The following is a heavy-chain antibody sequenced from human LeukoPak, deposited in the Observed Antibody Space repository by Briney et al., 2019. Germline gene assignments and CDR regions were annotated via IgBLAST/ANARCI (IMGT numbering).Heavy chain of an antibody. CDR1: GGSFSGYY. CDR3: ARGPIWDY. Sequence: PSETLSLTCAVYGGSFSGYYWSWIRQPPGKGLEWIGEINHSGSTNYNPSLKGRVTISVDTSKNQFSLKLSSVTAADTAVYYCARGPIWDYWGQGTLVTVSS. CDR2: INHSGST. J-gene: IGHJ4*02. D-gene: IGHD2-21*01. V-gene: IGHV4-34*01.